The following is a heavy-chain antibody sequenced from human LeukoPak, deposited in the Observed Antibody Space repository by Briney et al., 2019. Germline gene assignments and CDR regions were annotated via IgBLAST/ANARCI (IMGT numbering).Heavy chain of an antibody. CDR1: GGSISSGGYY. CDR3: ARRVLLSYYYGSGYGMDV. J-gene: IGHJ6*02. D-gene: IGHD3-10*01. CDR2: IYYSGST. V-gene: IGHV4-31*03. Sequence: SETLSLTCTVSGGSISSGGYYWSWIRQHPGKGLEWIGYIYYSGSTYYNPSLKSRVTISVDTSKNQFSLKLSSVTAADTAVYYCARRVLLSYYYGSGYGMDVWGQGTTVTVSS.